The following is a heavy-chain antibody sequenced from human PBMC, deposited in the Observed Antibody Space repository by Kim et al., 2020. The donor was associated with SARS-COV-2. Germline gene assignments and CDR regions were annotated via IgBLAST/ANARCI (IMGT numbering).Heavy chain of an antibody. CDR1: GFSLSTSGMC. D-gene: IGHD6-13*01. CDR2: IDWDDDK. V-gene: IGHV2-70*11. J-gene: IGHJ6*02. CDR3: ARIIIAAAGTTAQVWNGMDV. Sequence: SGPTLVNPTQTLTLTCTFSGFSLSTSGMCVSWIRQPPGKALEWLARIDWDDDKYYSTSLKTRLTISKDTSKNQVVLTMTNMDPVDTATYYCARIIIAAAGTTAQVWNGMDVWGQGTTVTVSS.